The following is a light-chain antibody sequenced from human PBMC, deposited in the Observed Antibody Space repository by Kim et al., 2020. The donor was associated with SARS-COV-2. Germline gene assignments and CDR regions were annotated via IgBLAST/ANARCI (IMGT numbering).Light chain of an antibody. Sequence: QSVLTQPPSVSGAPGQRVTISCTGSISNIGAGYDVHWYRNFQQQPPNSSSSNSNRPSGVPDRFSGSKSDTSASLAITGLLAEDEADYYCQSYDNSLSGYVFGSGTKVTVL. V-gene: IGLV1-40*01. CDR1: ISNIGAGYD. J-gene: IGLJ1*01. CDR2: NS. CDR3: QSYDNSLSGYV.